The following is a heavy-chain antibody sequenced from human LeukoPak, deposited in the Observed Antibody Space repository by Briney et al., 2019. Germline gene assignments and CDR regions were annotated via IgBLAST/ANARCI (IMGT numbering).Heavy chain of an antibody. CDR2: IIPIFGTA. J-gene: IGHJ3*02. CDR1: GYTFTSYA. Sequence: ASVKVSCKASGYTFTSYAISWVRQAPGQGLEWMGGIIPIFGTANYAQKFQGRVTITADESTSTAYMELSSLRSEDTAVYYCARDYSSGWQHRYAFDIWGQGTMVTVSS. D-gene: IGHD6-19*01. CDR3: ARDYSSGWQHRYAFDI. V-gene: IGHV1-69*13.